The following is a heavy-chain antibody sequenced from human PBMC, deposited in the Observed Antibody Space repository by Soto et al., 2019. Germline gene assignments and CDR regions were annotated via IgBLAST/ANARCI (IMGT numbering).Heavy chain of an antibody. Sequence: QVQLVQSGAEVKKPGSSVKVSCKASGGTFSSYAISWVRQAPGQGLEWMGGIIPIFGTANYAQKFQGRVTSTADESTSTAYMELSSLRSEDTAVYYCARDRRLSSSGSMGFDDWGQGNLVTVSS. CDR1: GGTFSSYA. J-gene: IGHJ4*02. CDR3: ARDRRLSSSGSMGFDD. CDR2: IIPIFGTA. V-gene: IGHV1-69*12. D-gene: IGHD3-22*01.